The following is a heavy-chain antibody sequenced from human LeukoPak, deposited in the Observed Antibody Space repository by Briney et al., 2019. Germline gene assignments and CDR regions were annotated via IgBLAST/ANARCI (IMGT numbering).Heavy chain of an antibody. J-gene: IGHJ3*02. CDR1: GFTFSSYE. Sequence: PGGSLRLSCADSGFTFSSYEMNWVRQAPGKGLEWVSYISSSGSTICYADSVKGRFTISRDNAKNSLYLQMNSLRAEDTAVYYCARGLETDDAFDIWGQGTMVTVSS. D-gene: IGHD1-1*01. V-gene: IGHV3-48*03. CDR2: ISSSGSTI. CDR3: ARGLETDDAFDI.